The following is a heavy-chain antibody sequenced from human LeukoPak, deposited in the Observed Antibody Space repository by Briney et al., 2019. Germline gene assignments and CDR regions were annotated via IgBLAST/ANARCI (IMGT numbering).Heavy chain of an antibody. J-gene: IGHJ4*02. CDR2: IYTTGST. Sequence: SETLSLTCTVSGGSISSYYWNWSRQPAGKGLEWIGRIYTTGSTNYNPSVKTRVTMSLDTSKNQFSLKLSSVTAADTAVYYSARQSHDYGDYLDYWGQGTLVTVSS. CDR3: ARQSHDYGDYLDY. V-gene: IGHV4-4*07. CDR1: GGSISSYY. D-gene: IGHD4-17*01.